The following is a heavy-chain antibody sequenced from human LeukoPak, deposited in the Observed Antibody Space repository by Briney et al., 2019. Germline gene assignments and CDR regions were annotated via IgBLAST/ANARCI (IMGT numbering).Heavy chain of an antibody. Sequence: PGGSLRLSCAASGFTFGSYSMHWVRQAQGKGPEFVSVIGGDGLTTFYADSVKDRFSISRDNSKSTLYLEMGSLRATHMSVYYCAREGGGSGLWYYDLWGRGTLVTVSS. D-gene: IGHD1-26*01. V-gene: IGHV3-64*02. J-gene: IGHJ2*01. CDR1: GFTFGSYS. CDR3: AREGGGSGLWYYDL. CDR2: IGGDGLTT.